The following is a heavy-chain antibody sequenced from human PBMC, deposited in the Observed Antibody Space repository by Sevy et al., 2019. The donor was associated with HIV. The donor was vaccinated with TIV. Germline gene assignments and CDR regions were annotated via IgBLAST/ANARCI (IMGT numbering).Heavy chain of an antibody. CDR2: IKQDESEK. J-gene: IGHJ4*02. V-gene: IGHV3-7*01. Sequence: GGSLRLSCAASGFSFSTYWMHWVRQAPGKGLEWVANIKQDESEKYYVASVKGRFTISRDNAKNSVYLEMNSLRPEDTVIYVWAKGNRGSFDYWGQGTRLTVSS. D-gene: IGHD3-10*01. CDR1: GFSFSTYW. CDR3: AKGNRGSFDY.